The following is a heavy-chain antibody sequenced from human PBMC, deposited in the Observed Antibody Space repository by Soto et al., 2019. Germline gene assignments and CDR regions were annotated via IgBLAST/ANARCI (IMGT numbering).Heavy chain of an antibody. D-gene: IGHD3-22*01. CDR2: IFSNDEK. J-gene: IGHJ5*02. V-gene: IGHV2-26*01. CDR1: GFSLSNARMG. Sequence: QVTLKESGPVLVKPTETLTLTCTVSGFSLSNARMGVSWIRQPPGKALEWLAHIFSNDEKSYSTSLKSRLTIPKDTSKSQVVLTMTNMDPVDTATYYGARIDDSSGYLNWFDPCGQGTLVTVSS. CDR3: ARIDDSSGYLNWFDP.